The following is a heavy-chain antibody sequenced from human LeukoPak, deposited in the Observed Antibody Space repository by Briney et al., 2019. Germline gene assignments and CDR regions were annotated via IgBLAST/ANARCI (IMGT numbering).Heavy chain of an antibody. J-gene: IGHJ4*02. CDR1: GFTFSSYW. CDR3: ASGERYGDYGY. V-gene: IGHV3-74*01. D-gene: IGHD4-17*01. CDR2: INSDGSST. Sequence: PGGSLRLSCAASGFTFSSYWMHWVRQAPGKGLVWVSRINSDGSSTSYADSVKGRFTISRDNAKNTLYLQMNSLRAEDTAVYYCASGERYGDYGYWGQGTLVTVSS.